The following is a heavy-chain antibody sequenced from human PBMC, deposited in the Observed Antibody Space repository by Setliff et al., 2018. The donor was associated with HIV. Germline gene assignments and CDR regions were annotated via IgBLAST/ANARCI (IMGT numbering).Heavy chain of an antibody. J-gene: IGHJ2*01. CDR1: GASLSTYS. Sequence: SETLSLTCIVSGASLSTYSWSWIRQSPGKGLECIGYISTSGSTNYNPSLKSRVTISLDTSKNQFSLKLTSVTAADTAVYYCARHPDSGFYYSPLLNNWYFDLWGPGTLVTVS. CDR2: ISTSGST. V-gene: IGHV4-4*09. D-gene: IGHD3-22*01. CDR3: ARHPDSGFYYSPLLNNWYFDL.